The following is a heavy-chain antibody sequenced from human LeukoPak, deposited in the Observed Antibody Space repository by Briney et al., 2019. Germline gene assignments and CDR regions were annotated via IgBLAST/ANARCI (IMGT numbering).Heavy chain of an antibody. CDR1: GFTFSNFA. CDR3: AKDAANLLYYFDY. CDR2: ITGGGGGT. D-gene: IGHD2-15*01. V-gene: IGHV3-23*01. J-gene: IGHJ4*02. Sequence: GGSLRLSYAASGFTFSNFAMSWVRQAPGKGLEWVSAITGGGGGTYYADSVKGRFTISRDNSKNTLYLQMNSLGAEDTAVYYCAKDAANLLYYFDYWGQGALVTVSS.